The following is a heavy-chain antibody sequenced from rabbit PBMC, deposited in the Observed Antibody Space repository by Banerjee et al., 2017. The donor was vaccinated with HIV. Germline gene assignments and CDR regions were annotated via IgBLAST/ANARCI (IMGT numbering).Heavy chain of an antibody. CDR1: GFDFSSYY. D-gene: IGHD2-1*01. Sequence: QQLVESGGGLVQPGGSLKLSCKASGFDFSSYYMSWVRQAPGKGLEWIGYIDPVFGSTYYASWVNGRFPISSHNAQNTLYLQLNSLTAADTATYFCARDVYDDDGGDYFNLWGQGTLVTVS. CDR2: IDPVFGST. CDR3: ARDVYDDDGGDYFNL. J-gene: IGHJ4*01. V-gene: IGHV1S7*01.